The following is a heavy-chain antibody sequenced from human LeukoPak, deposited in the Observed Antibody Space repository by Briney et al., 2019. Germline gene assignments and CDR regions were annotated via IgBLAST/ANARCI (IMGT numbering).Heavy chain of an antibody. CDR3: ARNYYDSSGYYYTMED. CDR1: GFTVSRNY. CDR2: IYNGGDT. J-gene: IGHJ4*02. D-gene: IGHD3-22*01. Sequence: GGSLRLSCAASGFTVSRNYMTWVRQAPGKGLEWVAIIYNGGDTYYADSVKGRFTISRDNSKNTLYLQMNSLRAEDTAVYYCARNYYDSSGYYYTMEDWGQGTLVTVSS. V-gene: IGHV3-53*01.